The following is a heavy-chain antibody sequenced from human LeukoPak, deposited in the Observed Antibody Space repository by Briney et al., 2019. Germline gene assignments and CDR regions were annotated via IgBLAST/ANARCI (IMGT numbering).Heavy chain of an antibody. J-gene: IGHJ6*03. CDR3: ARTGCSSTSCPYYYYYYMDV. CDR2: ISAYNGNT. D-gene: IGHD2-2*01. V-gene: IGHV1-18*01. Sequence: ASVKVSCKASGYTFTSYGISWVRQAPGQGLEWMGWISAYNGNTNYAQKLQGRVTMTTDTSTSTAYMELRSLRSDDTAVCYCARTGCSSTSCPYYYYYYMDVWGKGTTVTVSS. CDR1: GYTFTSYG.